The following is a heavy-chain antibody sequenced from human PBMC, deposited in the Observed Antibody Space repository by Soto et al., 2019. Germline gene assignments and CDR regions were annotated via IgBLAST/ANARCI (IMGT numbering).Heavy chain of an antibody. V-gene: IGHV4-39*01. CDR1: GGSISSSSYY. D-gene: IGHD3-16*01. Sequence: QLQLQESGPGLVKPSETLSLTCTVSGGSISSSSYYWGWIRQPPGKGLEWIGSIYYSGSTYYNPSLKSRVTISVDTSKNQFSLKLSSVTAADTAVYYCARHLSVGVMYYFDYWGQGTLVTVSS. J-gene: IGHJ4*02. CDR3: ARHLSVGVMYYFDY. CDR2: IYYSGST.